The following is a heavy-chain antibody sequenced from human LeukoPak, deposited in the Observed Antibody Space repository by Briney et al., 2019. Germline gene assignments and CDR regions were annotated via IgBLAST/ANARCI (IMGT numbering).Heavy chain of an antibody. Sequence: ASVKVSCKASGYKFYVDYMQWFRQAPGQGLEWMGWTNPNNGATDYAEKFQGRVTLTSATSISTAYMELTGLRSEDTAVYYCARIRGSSWYDSWGQGTLGTV. J-gene: IGHJ5*01. D-gene: IGHD2-2*01. CDR2: TNPNNGAT. V-gene: IGHV1-2*02. CDR1: GYKFYVDY. CDR3: ARIRGSSWYDS.